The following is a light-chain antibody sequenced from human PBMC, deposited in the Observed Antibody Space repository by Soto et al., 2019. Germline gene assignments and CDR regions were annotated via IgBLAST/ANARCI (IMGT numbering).Light chain of an antibody. CDR3: SSYTSSSTHYV. V-gene: IGLV2-14*01. CDR1: SSDVGGYNY. Sequence: QSMLTQPASVSGSPGQSITISCTGTSSDVGGYNYVSWCQQHPGKAPKLMIYEVSNRPSGVSNRFSGSKSGNTASLTISGLQAEDEADYYCSSYTSSSTHYVFGTGTKVTVL. J-gene: IGLJ1*01. CDR2: EVS.